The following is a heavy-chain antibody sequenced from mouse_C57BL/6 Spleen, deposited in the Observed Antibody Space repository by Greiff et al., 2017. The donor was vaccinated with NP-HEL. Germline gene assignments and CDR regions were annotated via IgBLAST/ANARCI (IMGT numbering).Heavy chain of an antibody. CDR2: INPSSGYT. V-gene: IGHV1-4*01. CDR3: ARESGSSPYWYFDV. D-gene: IGHD1-1*01. J-gene: IGHJ1*03. Sequence: VKVVESGAELARPGASVKMSCKASGYTFTSYTMHWVKQRPGQGLEWIGYINPSSGYTKYNQKFKDKATLTADKSSSTAYMQLSSLTSEDSAVYYCARESGSSPYWYFDVWGTGTTVTVSS. CDR1: GYTFTSYT.